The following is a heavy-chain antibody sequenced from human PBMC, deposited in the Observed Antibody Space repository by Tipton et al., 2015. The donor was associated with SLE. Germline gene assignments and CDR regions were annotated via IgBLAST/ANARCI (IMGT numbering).Heavy chain of an antibody. V-gene: IGHV4-59*04. CDR3: ATQFTRGAFDI. D-gene: IGHD3-10*01. CDR1: GGSISSHY. CDR2: LYHSGST. Sequence: TLSLTCTVSGGSISSHYWSWIRQPPGRGLEWIGSLYHSGSTYYNPSLKSRVTISVDTSKNQFSLKLSSVTAADTAVYYCATQFTRGAFDIWGQGTMVTVSS. J-gene: IGHJ3*02.